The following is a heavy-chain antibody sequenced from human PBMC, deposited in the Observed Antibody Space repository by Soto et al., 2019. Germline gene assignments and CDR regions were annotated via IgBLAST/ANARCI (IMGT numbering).Heavy chain of an antibody. CDR1: GVSLTGYH. J-gene: IGHJ5*02. CDR2: VYYSGSV. D-gene: IGHD3-10*01. V-gene: IGHV4-59*01. CDR3: ARRLNLGSFDH. Sequence: QVHLQESGPGLVKPSETLSLTCNVSGVSLTGYHWNWIRQPPGKTLEWIGFVYYSGSVSYNPSLKGRASISVDSSKNQFSLRLTSVTAADTAVYYCARRLNLGSFDHWGQGTLVTVSS.